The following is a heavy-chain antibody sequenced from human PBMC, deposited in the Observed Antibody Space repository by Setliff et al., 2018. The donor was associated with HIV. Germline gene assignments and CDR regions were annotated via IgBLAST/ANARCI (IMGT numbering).Heavy chain of an antibody. V-gene: IGHV4-61*09. Sequence: PSETLSLTCTVSGGSISSGSYYWSWIRQPAGKGLEWIGHIHTSGSTKYNPSLKSRVTILMDLSRNQLSLHLASVTTADTAVYYCARDNAYYYGSGSHRYYAMDVWGRGTTVTVSS. J-gene: IGHJ6*02. D-gene: IGHD3-10*01. CDR3: ARDNAYYYGSGSHRYYAMDV. CDR2: IHTSGST. CDR1: GGSISSGSYY.